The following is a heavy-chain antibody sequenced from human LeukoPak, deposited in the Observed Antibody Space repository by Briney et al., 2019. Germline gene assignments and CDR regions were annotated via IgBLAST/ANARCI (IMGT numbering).Heavy chain of an antibody. J-gene: IGHJ1*01. CDR3: AKDTNADPFFQH. V-gene: IGHV3-30*02. D-gene: IGHD2-2*01. CDR2: IPYDEIVK. Sequence: PGGSLRLSCAASGFTFNTYGMHWVRQAPGKGLEWVAFIPYDEIVKYYADSVKGRFTISRDNSKDTLYLQMNSLRPEDTAMYYCAKDTNADPFFQHWGQGTLVTVSS. CDR1: GFTFNTYG.